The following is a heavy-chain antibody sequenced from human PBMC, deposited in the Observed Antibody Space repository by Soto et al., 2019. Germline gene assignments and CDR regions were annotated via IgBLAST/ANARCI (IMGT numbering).Heavy chain of an antibody. CDR1: GFTVSSNY. Sequence: EVQLVESGGALVQPGGSLRLSCAASGFTVSSNYMNWVRQAPGKGLEWVSVIYSGGLTSYADSVKGRFTISRDSSKNTLYLQMNSLRTEDTAVYYCARTICGASSLYFDYWGQGTLVTVSS. D-gene: IGHD3-3*02. V-gene: IGHV3-66*01. J-gene: IGHJ4*02. CDR3: ARTICGASSLYFDY. CDR2: IYSGGLT.